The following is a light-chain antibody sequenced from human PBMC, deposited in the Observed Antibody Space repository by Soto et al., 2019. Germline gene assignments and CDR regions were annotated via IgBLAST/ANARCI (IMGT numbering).Light chain of an antibody. CDR1: QSVSSN. J-gene: IGKJ1*01. CDR2: GAS. CDR3: QQYNNFWT. Sequence: EIVMTQSPVILSVSPGETATLSCRASQSVSSNLAWYQQKPGQAPRLLIHGASTRATDIPARFSGSGSGTEFTLTISSLQSEDFAVYYCQQYNNFWTFGQGTKVEIK. V-gene: IGKV3-15*01.